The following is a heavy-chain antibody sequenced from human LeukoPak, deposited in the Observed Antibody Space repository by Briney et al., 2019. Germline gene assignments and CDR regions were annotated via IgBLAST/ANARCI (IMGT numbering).Heavy chain of an antibody. V-gene: IGHV3-9*01. Sequence: GRSLRLSCAASGFTFDDYAMHWVRQAPGKGLEWVSGISWNSGSIGYADSVKGRFTISRDNAKNSLYLQMNSLRAEDTALYYCAKGGGAYYYYGMDVWGQGTTVTVSS. CDR2: ISWNSGSI. CDR3: AKGGGAYYYYGMDV. CDR1: GFTFDDYA. J-gene: IGHJ6*02. D-gene: IGHD4-17*01.